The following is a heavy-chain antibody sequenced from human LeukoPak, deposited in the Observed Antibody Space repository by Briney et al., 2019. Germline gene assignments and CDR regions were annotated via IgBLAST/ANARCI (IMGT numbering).Heavy chain of an antibody. CDR3: TREDYDFWSGYYSKVNFDY. CDR2: ISSSSSYI. V-gene: IGHV3-21*01. Sequence: GGSLRLSCAASGFTFSSYSMNWVRQAPGKGLEWVSFISSSSSYIYYADSVKGRFTISRDNAKNSLYLQMNSLRAEDTAVYYCTREDYDFWSGYYSKVNFDYWGQGTLVTVSS. J-gene: IGHJ4*02. D-gene: IGHD3-3*01. CDR1: GFTFSSYS.